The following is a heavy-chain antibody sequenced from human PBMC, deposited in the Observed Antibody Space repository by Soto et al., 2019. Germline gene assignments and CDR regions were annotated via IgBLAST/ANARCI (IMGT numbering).Heavy chain of an antibody. D-gene: IGHD1-26*01. V-gene: IGHV1-3*01. J-gene: IGHJ1*01. CDR1: GYTFTSYA. CDR2: INAGNGNT. CDR3: ARGAKYSGSFSAEYFQH. Sequence: ASVKVSCKASGYTFTSYAMHWVRQAPGQRLERMGWINAGNGNTKYSQKFQGRVTITRDTSASTAYMELSSLRSEDTAVYYCARGAKYSGSFSAEYFQHWGQGTLVTVSS.